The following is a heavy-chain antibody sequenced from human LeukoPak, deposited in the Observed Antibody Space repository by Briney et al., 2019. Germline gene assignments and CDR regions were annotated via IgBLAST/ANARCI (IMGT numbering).Heavy chain of an antibody. CDR2: ISSSSSYI. CDR3: ARVTQVTGWARYYYMDV. J-gene: IGHJ6*03. V-gene: IGHV3-21*04. Sequence: GGSLRLSCAASGFTFSSYSMNWVRQAPGKGLEWVSSISSSSSYIYYADSVKGRFTISRDNAKNSLYLQMNSLRSEDTAVYYCARVTQVTGWARYYYMDVWGKGTTVTVSS. D-gene: IGHD6-19*01. CDR1: GFTFSSYS.